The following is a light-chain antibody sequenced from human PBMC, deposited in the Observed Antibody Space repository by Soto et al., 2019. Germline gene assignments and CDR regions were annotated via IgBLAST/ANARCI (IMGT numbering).Light chain of an antibody. CDR2: DVS. J-gene: IGLJ1*01. CDR1: STDVGGYDY. CDR3: SSYTSSSTPYV. V-gene: IGLV2-14*03. Sequence: QSVLTQPASVSESPGQSITIFCPGSSTDVGGYDYVSWYQHHPGKAPKLMIHDVSNRPSGVSNRFSGSKSGNTASLTISGLQAEDEADYYCSSYTSSSTPYVFGTGTKVTVL.